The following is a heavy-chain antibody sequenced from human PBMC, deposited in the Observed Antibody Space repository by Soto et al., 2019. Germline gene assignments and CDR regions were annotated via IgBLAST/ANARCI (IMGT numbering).Heavy chain of an antibody. J-gene: IGHJ3*02. V-gene: IGHV1-69*13. Sequence: SVKVSCKASGGTFSSYAISWVRQAPGQGLEWMGGIIPIFGTANYAQKFQGRVTITADESTSTAYMELSSLRSEDTAVYYCAVRGRGYYDSSGISRAFDIWGQGTMVTVSS. D-gene: IGHD3-22*01. CDR2: IIPIFGTA. CDR1: GGTFSSYA. CDR3: AVRGRGYYDSSGISRAFDI.